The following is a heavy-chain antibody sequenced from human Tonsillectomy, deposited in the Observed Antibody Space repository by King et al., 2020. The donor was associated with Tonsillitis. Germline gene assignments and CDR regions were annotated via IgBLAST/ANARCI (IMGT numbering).Heavy chain of an antibody. CDR1: GGSLSSYY. J-gene: IGHJ4*02. V-gene: IGHV4-59*01. Sequence: VQLQESGPGLVKPSETLSLTCTVSGGSLSSYYWSWIRQPPGKGLEWMGYIYYSGSTNYNPSLKSRVTISVDTSKNQFSLNLSSVTPADTAVYYCARRAYSYGLGVYFDYWGQGTLVTVSS. CDR3: ARRAYSYGLGVYFDY. CDR2: IYYSGST. D-gene: IGHD5-18*01.